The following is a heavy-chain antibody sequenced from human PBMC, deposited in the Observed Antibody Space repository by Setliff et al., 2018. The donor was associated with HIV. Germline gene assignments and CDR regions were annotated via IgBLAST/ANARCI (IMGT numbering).Heavy chain of an antibody. CDR2: IHSSSSRI. J-gene: IGHJ4*02. D-gene: IGHD2-15*01. CDR1: GFTFCDYS. Sequence: GGSLRLSCAASGFTFCDYSMNWFRQTPGKGLEWVSFIHSSSSRIYYADSVKGRFTVSRDNAKNSLYLQMNNLRAEDTAVYYCGRAPPYCSGGSCADYWGQGTLVTVSS. CDR3: GRAPPYCSGGSCADY. V-gene: IGHV3-48*04.